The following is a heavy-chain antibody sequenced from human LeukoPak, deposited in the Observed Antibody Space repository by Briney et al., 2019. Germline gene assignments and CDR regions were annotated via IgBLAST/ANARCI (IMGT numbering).Heavy chain of an antibody. CDR3: ARPSYYYDSSGYYPFDY. J-gene: IGHJ4*02. D-gene: IGHD3-22*01. Sequence: SETLSLTCAVYGGSFSGYYRSWIRQPPGKGLEWIGEINHSGSTNYNPSLKSRVTISVDTSKNQFSLKLSSVTAADTAVYYCARPSYYYDSSGYYPFDYWGQGTLVTVSS. V-gene: IGHV4-34*01. CDR1: GGSFSGYY. CDR2: INHSGST.